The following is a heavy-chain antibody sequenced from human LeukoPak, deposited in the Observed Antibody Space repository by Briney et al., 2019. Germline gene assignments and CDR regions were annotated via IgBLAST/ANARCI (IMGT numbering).Heavy chain of an antibody. CDR2: IYHSGST. CDR1: GGSISSGGYY. D-gene: IGHD6-6*01. Sequence: SETLSLTCTVSGGSISSGGYYWSWIRQPPGKGLEWIGYIYHSGSTYYNPSLKSRVTISVDRSKNQFSLKLSSVTAADTAVYYCARDLFWYSSSSAPGYWGQGTLVTVSS. V-gene: IGHV4-30-2*01. J-gene: IGHJ4*02. CDR3: ARDLFWYSSSSAPGY.